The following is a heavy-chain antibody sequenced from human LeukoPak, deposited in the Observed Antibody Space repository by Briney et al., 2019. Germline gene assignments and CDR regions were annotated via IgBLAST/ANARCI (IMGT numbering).Heavy chain of an antibody. V-gene: IGHV3-23*01. J-gene: IGHJ5*02. CDR3: APRIEVVGATGPGAHWFDP. CDR1: GFTFSSYA. Sequence: PGGSLRLSCAASGFTFSSYAMSWVRQAPGKGLEWVSAISGSGGSTYYADSVKGRFTISRDNSKNTLYLQMNSLRAEDTAVYYCAPRIEVVGATGPGAHWFDPWGQGTLVTVSS. D-gene: IGHD1-26*01. CDR2: ISGSGGST.